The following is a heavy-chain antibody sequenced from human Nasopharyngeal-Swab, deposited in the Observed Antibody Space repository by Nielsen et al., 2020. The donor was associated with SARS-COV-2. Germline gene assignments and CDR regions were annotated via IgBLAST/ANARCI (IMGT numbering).Heavy chain of an antibody. V-gene: IGHV3-23*01. J-gene: IGHJ4*02. D-gene: IGHD6-13*01. CDR1: GFTFSSYA. CDR3: VKDMAAGYFFDF. Sequence: GESLKISCAASGFTFSSYAMSWVRQAPGKGLEWVSAIRGSGITTYYADSVKGRFTISRDNSKNTVYLQMDSLRAEDAAIYYCVKDMAAGYFFDFWGQGTLVTVSS. CDR2: IRGSGITT.